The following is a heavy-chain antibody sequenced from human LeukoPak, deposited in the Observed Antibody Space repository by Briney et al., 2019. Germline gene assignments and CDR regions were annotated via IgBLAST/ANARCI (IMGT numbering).Heavy chain of an antibody. J-gene: IGHJ4*02. CDR2: IIPIFGAA. CDR1: GGTFSSYA. V-gene: IGHV1-69*05. Sequence: SVKVSCKASGGTFSSYAISWVRQAPGQGLEWMGRIIPIFGAANYAQKFQGRVTITTDESTSTAYMELSSLRSEDTAVYYCASSYVSYYDSSGYEVPIDYWGQGTLVTVSS. CDR3: ASSYVSYYDSSGYEVPIDY. D-gene: IGHD3-22*01.